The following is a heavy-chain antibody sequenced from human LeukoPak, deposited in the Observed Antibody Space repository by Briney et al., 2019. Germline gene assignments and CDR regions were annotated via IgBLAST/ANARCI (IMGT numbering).Heavy chain of an antibody. D-gene: IGHD3-10*01. V-gene: IGHV1-8*01. CDR3: ARVVFSPFGELFYNWFDP. CDR1: GYTFTSYD. J-gene: IGHJ5*02. CDR2: MNPNSGNT. Sequence: ASVKVSCKASGYTFTSYDINWVRQATGQGLEWMGWMNPNSGNTGYAQKFQGRVTMTRHTSISTAYMELSSLRSEDTAVYYCARVVFSPFGELFYNWFDPWGPGTLVTVSS.